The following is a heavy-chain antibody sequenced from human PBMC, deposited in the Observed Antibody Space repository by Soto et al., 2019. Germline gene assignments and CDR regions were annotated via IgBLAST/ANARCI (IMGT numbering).Heavy chain of an antibody. J-gene: IGHJ6*02. CDR1: GFTVSSNY. V-gene: IGHV3-66*01. Sequence: GGSLRLSCAASGFTVSSNYMSWVRQAPGKGLEWVSVIYSGGSTYYADSVKGRFTISRDNSKNTLYLQMNSLRAEDTAVYYCARALGLLYYSYGMDVWGQGTTVTVSS. CDR3: ARALGLLYYSYGMDV. CDR2: IYSGGST. D-gene: IGHD3-3*01.